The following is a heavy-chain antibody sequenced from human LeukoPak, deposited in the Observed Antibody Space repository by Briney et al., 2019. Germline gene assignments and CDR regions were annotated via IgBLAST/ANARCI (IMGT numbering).Heavy chain of an antibody. J-gene: IGHJ4*02. V-gene: IGHV1-2*06. CDR3: ARDSKQQLVGGDY. CDR1: GYTFTGYY. CDR2: IEPNSGGT. Sequence: GASVKVSCKASGYTFTGYYMHWVRQAPGQGLEWMGRIEPNSGGTNYAQKFEGRVTMTRDTSISTAYMELSRLRSDDTAVYYCARDSKQQLVGGDYWGQGTLVTVSS. D-gene: IGHD6-13*01.